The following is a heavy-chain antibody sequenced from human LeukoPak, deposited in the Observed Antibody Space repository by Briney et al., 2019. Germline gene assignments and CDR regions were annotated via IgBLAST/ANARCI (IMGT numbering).Heavy chain of an antibody. CDR2: ISGSGGST. D-gene: IGHD3-16*01. CDR1: GFTFNSYA. CDR3: ALAGEPYYFDY. Sequence: GGSLRLSCAASGFTFNSYAMHWVRQAPGKGLEWVSAISGSGGSTYYADSVKGRFTISRDNSKNTLYLQMNSLRAEDTAVYYCALAGEPYYFDYWGQGTLVTVSS. J-gene: IGHJ4*02. V-gene: IGHV3-23*01.